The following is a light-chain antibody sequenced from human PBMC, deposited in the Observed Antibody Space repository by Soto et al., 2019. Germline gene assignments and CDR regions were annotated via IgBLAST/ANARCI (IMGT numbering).Light chain of an antibody. J-gene: IGKJ1*01. CDR3: QQYNNWPPWT. V-gene: IGKV3-20*01. CDR2: GAS. CDR1: QSVSSSY. Sequence: EIVLTQSPGTLSLSPGERATLSCRASQSVSSSYLAWYQHKPGQAPRLLIYGASSRATGIPDRFSGSGSGTDFTLTISSLQSEDFAVYYCQQYNNWPPWTFGQGTKVEIK.